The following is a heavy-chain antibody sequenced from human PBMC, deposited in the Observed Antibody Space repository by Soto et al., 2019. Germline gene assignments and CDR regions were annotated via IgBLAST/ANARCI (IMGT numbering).Heavy chain of an antibody. CDR1: GITVSSYY. CDR3: ARESEDLTSNFDY. Sequence: EVQLVESGGGLIQPGGSLRRSCAVSGITVSSYYMSWVRQAAGKGLEWVSVIYAGTITYYGDSMKGRFTISRDNAKNSLYLEMNSLRAEDTAVYYCARESEDLTSNFDYWGQGILVTVSS. V-gene: IGHV3-53*01. CDR2: IYAGTIT. J-gene: IGHJ4*02.